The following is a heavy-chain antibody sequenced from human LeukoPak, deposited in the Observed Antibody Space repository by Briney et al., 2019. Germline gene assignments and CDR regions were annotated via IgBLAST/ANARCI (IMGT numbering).Heavy chain of an antibody. J-gene: IGHJ6*03. V-gene: IGHV1-2*02. Sequence: ASVKVSCKAAGYTVSCYYMHWVRQAPGQGREGMGWINPNSGGTNYAQKFQGSVTMTRDTSISTAYMELSRLRSDDTAVYYCARESSGTPDYYYYMDVWGKGTTVTVSS. D-gene: IGHD1-26*01. CDR3: ARESSGTPDYYYYMDV. CDR2: INPNSGGT. CDR1: GYTVSCYY.